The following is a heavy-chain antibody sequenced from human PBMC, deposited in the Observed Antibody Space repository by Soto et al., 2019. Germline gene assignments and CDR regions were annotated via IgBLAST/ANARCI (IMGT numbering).Heavy chain of an antibody. D-gene: IGHD3-3*01. V-gene: IGHV4-30-4*01. Sequence: SETLSLTCTVSGGSITSGDYYWSWVRQPPGKGLEWIGSIYFTGSTYHNPSLKSRVIISADTSSDKFSLKLTSVTVADTAVYYCARGVLSNFHWFTPWGQGTPVTVSS. J-gene: IGHJ5*02. CDR1: GGSITSGDYY. CDR2: IYFTGST. CDR3: ARGVLSNFHWFTP.